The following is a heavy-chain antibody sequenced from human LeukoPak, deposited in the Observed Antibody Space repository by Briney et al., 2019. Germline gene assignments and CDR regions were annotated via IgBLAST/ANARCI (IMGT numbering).Heavy chain of an antibody. J-gene: IGHJ4*02. Sequence: ASVKVSCKVSGYTLTELSMYWVRQAPGKGLEWMGGFDPEDGETIYAQKFQGRVTMTEDTSTDTAYMELSSLRSEDTAVYYCATEGCSGGSCQFDYWRQGTLVTVSS. CDR2: FDPEDGET. D-gene: IGHD2-15*01. V-gene: IGHV1-24*01. CDR1: GYTLTELS. CDR3: ATEGCSGGSCQFDY.